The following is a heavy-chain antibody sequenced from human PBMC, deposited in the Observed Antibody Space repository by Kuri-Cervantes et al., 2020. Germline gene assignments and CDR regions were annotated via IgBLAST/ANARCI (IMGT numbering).Heavy chain of an antibody. J-gene: IGHJ4*02. Sequence: SETLSLTCTVSGGSISPYHWSWIRQPPGKGLEWIAYIYYSGSTNYNPSLKSRVTISVDTSKNQFSLKLSSVTAADTAVYYCARRVAVSSAVHWGLGTLVTVSS. V-gene: IGHV4-59*08. CDR1: GGSISPYH. CDR2: IYYSGST. D-gene: IGHD6-19*01. CDR3: ARRVAVSSAVH.